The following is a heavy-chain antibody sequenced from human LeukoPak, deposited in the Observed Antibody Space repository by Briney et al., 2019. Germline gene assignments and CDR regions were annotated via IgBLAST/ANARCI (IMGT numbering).Heavy chain of an antibody. CDR3: AREYRARTGSLDY. CDR1: GLSVMTNY. CDR2: IYSDGST. Sequence: PGGSLRLSCAASGLSVMTNYMSWVRQAPGKGLECVSVIYSDGSTYYSMSVKGRFTISRDNTKNTLYLQMNSLRAEDTAVYFCAREYRARTGSLDYWGQGTLVTVSS. J-gene: IGHJ4*02. D-gene: IGHD1-1*01. V-gene: IGHV3-66*01.